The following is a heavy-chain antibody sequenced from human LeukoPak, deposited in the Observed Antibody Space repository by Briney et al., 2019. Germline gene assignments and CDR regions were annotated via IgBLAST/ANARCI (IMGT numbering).Heavy chain of an antibody. CDR1: GGTFSSYA. CDR3: ARHVLRFLEWLLSHDAFDI. J-gene: IGHJ3*02. D-gene: IGHD3-3*01. CDR2: IIPIFGTA. V-gene: IGHV1-69*05. Sequence: SVKVSCKASGGTFSSYAISWVRQAPGQGLEWMGRIIPIFGTANYAQKFQGRVTITTDESTSTAYMELSSLRSEDMAVYYCARHVLRFLEWLLSHDAFDIWGQGTMDTVSS.